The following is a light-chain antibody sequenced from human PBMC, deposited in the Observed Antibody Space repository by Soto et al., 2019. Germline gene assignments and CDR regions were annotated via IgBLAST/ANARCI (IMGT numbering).Light chain of an antibody. CDR2: GAS. CDR1: QSVSSN. V-gene: IGKV3-15*01. J-gene: IGKJ1*01. CDR3: QQYNNWPLT. Sequence: EIVMTQSPATLSVSPGERATLSCGASQSVSSNLAWYQQKPGQAPRLLIYGASTRATGIPARFSGSGSGTESTLTISSLQSEDFAVYFCQQYNNWPLTFGQGTKVDIK.